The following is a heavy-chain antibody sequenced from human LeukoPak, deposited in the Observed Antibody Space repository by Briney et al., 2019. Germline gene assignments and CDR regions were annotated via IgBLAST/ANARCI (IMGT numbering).Heavy chain of an antibody. J-gene: IGHJ5*02. CDR1: GGSFRGYY. Sequence: SETLSLTCAVYGGSFRGYYWSWIRQPPGKGLEWIGEINHSGSTNYNPSLKSRVTISVDTSKNQFSLKLSSVTAADTAVYYCARGYSIAAAGPSYNWFDPWGQGTLVTVSS. CDR3: ARGYSIAAAGPSYNWFDP. CDR2: INHSGST. D-gene: IGHD6-13*01. V-gene: IGHV4-34*01.